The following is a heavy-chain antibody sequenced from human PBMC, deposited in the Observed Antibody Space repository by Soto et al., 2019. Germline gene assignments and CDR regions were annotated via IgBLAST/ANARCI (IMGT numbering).Heavy chain of an antibody. CDR2: MYWHDDK. V-gene: IGHV2-5*01. J-gene: IGHJ4*02. Sequence: SGPTLVNPTQTLKLSCTFSWFSLSTSGVGVGWIRQPPGNALEWLALMYWHDDKLYRQSLRSRLTITKDTSKNQVVLTITNMDPLDPATYHCAHRGGATVGLYYLDYWGRGALLTVAS. CDR3: AHRGGATVGLYYLDY. D-gene: IGHD3-16*01. CDR1: WFSLSTSGVG.